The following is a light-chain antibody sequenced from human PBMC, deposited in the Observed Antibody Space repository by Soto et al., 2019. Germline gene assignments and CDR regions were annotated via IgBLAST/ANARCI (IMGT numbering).Light chain of an antibody. CDR3: QHYSSSPPAIT. V-gene: IGKV3-20*01. CDR2: GAT. J-gene: IGKJ1*01. Sequence: EIVLTQSPGTLSLSPGERATLFCRASQSIATSQLAWYQQKPGQAPRLLIHGATTRATGIPARFSGGGSGTDFTLTISRLEPEDFAVYYCQHYSSSPPAITFGQGTKVDIK. CDR1: QSIATSQ.